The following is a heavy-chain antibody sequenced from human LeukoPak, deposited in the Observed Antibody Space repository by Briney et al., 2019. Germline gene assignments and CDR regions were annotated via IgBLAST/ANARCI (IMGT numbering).Heavy chain of an antibody. Sequence: SETLSLTCTVSDGSISNYYWNWIRQPAGKGLEWIGRIYTSGTTNYNPSLKTRVTISLDKSKNQFSLKLSSVTAADTAVYYSARSLKMTYSWLDPWGQGAQVTVSS. CDR1: DGSISNYY. CDR2: IYTSGTT. D-gene: IGHD4-11*01. J-gene: IGHJ5*02. CDR3: ARSLKMTYSWLDP. V-gene: IGHV4-4*07.